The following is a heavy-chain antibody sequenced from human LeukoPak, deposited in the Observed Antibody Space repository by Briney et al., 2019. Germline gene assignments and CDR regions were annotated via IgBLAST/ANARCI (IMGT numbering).Heavy chain of an antibody. CDR1: GFTFSSYA. CDR2: ISGSGGST. V-gene: IGHV3-23*01. D-gene: IGHD6-19*01. Sequence: PGGSLGLSCAASGFTFSSYAMSWVRQAPGKGLEWVSAISGSGGSTYYADSVKGRFTISRDNSKNTLYLQMNSLRAEDTAVYYCAKPRYSSGWYYFDYWGQGTLVTVSS. J-gene: IGHJ4*02. CDR3: AKPRYSSGWYYFDY.